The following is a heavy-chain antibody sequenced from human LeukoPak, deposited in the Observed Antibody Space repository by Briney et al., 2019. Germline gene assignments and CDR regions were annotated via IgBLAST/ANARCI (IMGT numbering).Heavy chain of an antibody. V-gene: IGHV3-30*04. Sequence: PGRSLRLSCAASGFTFSSYAMHWVRQAPGKGLEWVAVISYDGSNKYYADSAKGRFTISRDNSKNTLYLQMNSLRAEDTAVYYCARDPYSYGYVNYWGQGTLVTVSS. CDR3: ARDPYSYGYVNY. CDR1: GFTFSSYA. J-gene: IGHJ4*02. CDR2: ISYDGSNK. D-gene: IGHD5-18*01.